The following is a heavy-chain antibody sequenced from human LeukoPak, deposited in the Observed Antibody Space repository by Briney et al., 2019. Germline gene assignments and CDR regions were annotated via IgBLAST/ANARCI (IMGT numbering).Heavy chain of an antibody. CDR2: ISGSGGST. CDR3: AKDPDPTYSYGKTSFDY. Sequence: PGGSLRLSCAASGFTFSSYAMSWVRQAPGKGLEWVSAISGSGGSTYYADSVKGRFTISRDDSKNTLYLQMNSLRAEDTAVYYCAKDPDPTYSYGKTSFDYWGQGTLVTVSS. V-gene: IGHV3-23*01. CDR1: GFTFSSYA. J-gene: IGHJ4*02. D-gene: IGHD5-18*01.